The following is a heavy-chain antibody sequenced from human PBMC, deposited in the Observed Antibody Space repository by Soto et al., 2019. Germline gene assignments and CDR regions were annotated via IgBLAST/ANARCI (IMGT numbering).Heavy chain of an antibody. CDR1: GFTFSSYS. CDR3: ARESLRIFDY. CDR2: ISSSSSTI. J-gene: IGHJ4*02. V-gene: IGHV3-48*01. D-gene: IGHD4-17*01. Sequence: EVQLVESGGGLVQPGGSLRLSCAASGFTFSSYSMNWVRQAPGKGLEWVSYISSSSSTIYYADSVKGRFTISRDNAKNSLYLQMNSLRVEDTAVYYCARESLRIFDYWGQGTLVTVSS.